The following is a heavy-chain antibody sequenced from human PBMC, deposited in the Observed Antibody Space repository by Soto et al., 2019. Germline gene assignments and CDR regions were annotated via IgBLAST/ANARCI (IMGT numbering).Heavy chain of an antibody. V-gene: IGHV3-21*01. CDR3: ARSPGRDGYNHFDY. CDR2: ISSSSSYI. Sequence: EVQLVESGEGLVKPGGSLRLSCAASGFTFSIYSMNWVRQAPGKGLEWVSSISSSSSYIYYADSVKGRFTISRDNAKNSLYLQMTSLRAEDTAVYYCARSPGRDGYNHFDYWGQGTLVTVS. CDR1: GFTFSIYS. D-gene: IGHD5-12*01. J-gene: IGHJ4*02.